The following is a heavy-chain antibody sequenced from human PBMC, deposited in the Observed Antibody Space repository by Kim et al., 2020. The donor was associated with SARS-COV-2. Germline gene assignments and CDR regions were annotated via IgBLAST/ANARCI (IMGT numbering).Heavy chain of an antibody. CDR2: ISYSGSA. J-gene: IGHJ4*02. Sequence: ISYSGSANYNPSLKSRVSMSVDTSKNEIYLKMASVTAADTAVYYCTRRYDYWGQGTLVTVSS. CDR3: TRRYDY. V-gene: IGHV4-59*01.